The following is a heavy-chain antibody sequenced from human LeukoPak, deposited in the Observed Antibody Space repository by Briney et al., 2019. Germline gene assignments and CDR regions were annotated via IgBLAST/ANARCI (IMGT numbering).Heavy chain of an antibody. CDR1: GGSISSGGYS. CDR2: IYHSGST. CDR3: ARAVLRFLEWLPDPDY. J-gene: IGHJ4*02. Sequence: PSEPLSLTCAVSGGSISSGGYSWSWIRQPPGKGLEWIGYIYHSGSTYYNPSLKSRVTISVDRSKNQFSLKLSSVTAADTAVYYCARAVLRFLEWLPDPDYWGQGTLVTVSS. V-gene: IGHV4-30-2*01. D-gene: IGHD3-3*01.